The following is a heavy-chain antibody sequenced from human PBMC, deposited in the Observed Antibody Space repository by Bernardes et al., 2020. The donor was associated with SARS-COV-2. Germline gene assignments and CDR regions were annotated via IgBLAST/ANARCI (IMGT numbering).Heavy chain of an antibody. V-gene: IGHV4-4*07. Sequence: SETLSLTCIVSGGSISRYYWSWIRQSAGKGLEWIGRVYASGSTNYNPSLNGRVSMSADTSKNQISLILNSVTAADTAVYYCATYCTHGLCNAPYAMDVWGQGTTVTVSS. J-gene: IGHJ6*02. CDR1: GGSISRYY. CDR3: ATYCTHGLCNAPYAMDV. D-gene: IGHD2-8*01. CDR2: VYASGST.